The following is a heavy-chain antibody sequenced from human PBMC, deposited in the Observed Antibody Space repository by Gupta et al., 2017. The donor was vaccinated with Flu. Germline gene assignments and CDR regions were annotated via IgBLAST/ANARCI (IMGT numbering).Heavy chain of an antibody. CDR1: GYSISSGYY. D-gene: IGHD5/OR15-5a*01. J-gene: IGHJ4*02. V-gene: IGHV4-38-2*01. Sequence: QVQLQESGPGLVKPSETLSLNCAVSGYSISSGYYWGWIRQPPGKGLEWIGNIYHSGSTYYNPSLKSRVTISVDTSKNHFSLKLSSVTAADTAVYYCARCSTCLPDYWGQGTLVTVSS. CDR2: IYHSGST. CDR3: ARCSTCLPDY.